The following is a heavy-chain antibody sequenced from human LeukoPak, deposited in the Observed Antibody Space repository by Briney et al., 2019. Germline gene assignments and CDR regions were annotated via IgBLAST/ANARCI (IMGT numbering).Heavy chain of an antibody. CDR2: LSYDGSNK. CDR1: GFPFSSYA. CDR3: ANRDKATNDY. Sequence: GGSLRLSCAASGFPFSSYAMSWVRQAPGKGLEWVAVLSYDGSNKYYADSVKRRFTISRDNSKNTLYLQMNSLRAEDTAVYYCANRDKATNDYWGQGTLVTVSS. V-gene: IGHV3-30-3*01. J-gene: IGHJ4*02.